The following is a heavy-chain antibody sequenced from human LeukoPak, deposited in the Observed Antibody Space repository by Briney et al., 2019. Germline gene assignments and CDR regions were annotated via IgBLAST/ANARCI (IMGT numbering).Heavy chain of an antibody. V-gene: IGHV4-38-2*02. CDR1: GYSISSVYY. J-gene: IGHJ4*02. CDR3: ARRGSWGEPRPFDY. Sequence: SETLSLTCTVSGYSISSVYYWGWIRRPPGKGLEWIGSINHGGSTDYNPSLKSRVIMSIDTSKNHFSLKLTSVTAADTAVYYCARRGSWGEPRPFDYWGQGSLVTVSS. D-gene: IGHD3-16*01. CDR2: INHGGST.